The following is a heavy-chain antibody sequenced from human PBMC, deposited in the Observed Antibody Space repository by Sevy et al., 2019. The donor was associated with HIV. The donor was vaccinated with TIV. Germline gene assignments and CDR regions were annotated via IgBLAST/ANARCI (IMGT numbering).Heavy chain of an antibody. J-gene: IGHJ4*02. CDR1: GFTVNSNY. Sequence: GGSLRLSCAASGFTVNSNYMTWVRQAPGKGLERVSVIHSDDTTYHADSVTDRFTISRDNFKNTLYLHMSSLRAEDTAVYYCARGKSGYGYALNYWGQGTLVTVSS. V-gene: IGHV3-66*01. CDR3: ARGKSGYGYALNY. CDR2: IHSDDTT. D-gene: IGHD5-18*01.